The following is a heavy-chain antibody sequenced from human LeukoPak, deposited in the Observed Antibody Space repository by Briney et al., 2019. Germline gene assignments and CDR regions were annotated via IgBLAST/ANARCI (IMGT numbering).Heavy chain of an antibody. CDR2: IWYDGSNK. J-gene: IGHJ4*02. D-gene: IGHD4-17*01. CDR1: GFTFSSYG. CDR3: ARDPDDYGDYSYFDY. V-gene: IGHV3-33*01. Sequence: ERSLRLSCAASGFTFSSYGMHWVRQAPGKGLEWVAVIWYDGSNKYYADSVKGRFTISRDNSKNTLFLQMNSLRAEDTAVYYCARDPDDYGDYSYFDYWGQGTLVTVSS.